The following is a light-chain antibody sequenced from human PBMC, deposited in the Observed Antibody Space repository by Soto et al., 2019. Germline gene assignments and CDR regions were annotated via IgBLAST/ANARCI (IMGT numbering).Light chain of an antibody. CDR3: AARDDSLDGYV. CDR1: SSNIGSNP. Sequence: QSVLTQPPSASGTPGQRVTISCSGSSSNIGSNPVNWYQQLPGTAPKLLMYSSDQRSSGVPDRFSGSESGTSASLAISGLQSEDEAYYYCAARDDSLDGYVFGTGTKVTVL. V-gene: IGLV1-44*01. CDR2: SSD. J-gene: IGLJ1*01.